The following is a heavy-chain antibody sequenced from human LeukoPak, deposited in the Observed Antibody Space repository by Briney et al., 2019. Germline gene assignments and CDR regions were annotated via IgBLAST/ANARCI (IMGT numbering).Heavy chain of an antibody. CDR2: ISDEGGST. CDR1: GFTFSIYA. J-gene: IGHJ4*02. Sequence: GGSLRLSCAASGFTFSIYAMHWVRQAPGRGLEYVSAISDEGGSTYYANSVKGRFIISRDNSKNTLYLQMDSLRPEDTAVYFCARVDSTGWDDAFDYWGQGTLVTVSS. D-gene: IGHD6-19*01. CDR3: ARVDSTGWDDAFDY. V-gene: IGHV3-64*01.